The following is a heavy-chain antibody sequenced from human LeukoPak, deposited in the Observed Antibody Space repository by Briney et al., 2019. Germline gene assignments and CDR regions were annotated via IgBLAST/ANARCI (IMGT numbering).Heavy chain of an antibody. Sequence: GGSLRLSCEASGFTFSSYGMHWVRQTPGKGLEWVAVIPYDGSNKYYADSVKGRFTISRDNSKNTLYLQMNSLRAEDTAVYYCAKDSMAYAFDIWGQGTMVTVSS. CDR2: IPYDGSNK. D-gene: IGHD3-3*02. J-gene: IGHJ3*02. V-gene: IGHV3-30*18. CDR3: AKDSMAYAFDI. CDR1: GFTFSSYG.